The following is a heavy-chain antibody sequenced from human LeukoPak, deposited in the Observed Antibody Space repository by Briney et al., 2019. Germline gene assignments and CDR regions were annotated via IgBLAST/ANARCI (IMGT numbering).Heavy chain of an antibody. J-gene: IGHJ6*03. CDR2: INWNSGST. D-gene: IGHD4-11*01. Sequence: PGGSLRLSCAASGFTFDDYGMSWVRQAPGKGLEWVSGINWNSGSTGYADSVKGRFTISRDNAKNSLYLQMNSLRAEDTALYYCARDLSNYGQYYYYYYYMDVWGKGTTVTVSS. V-gene: IGHV3-20*04. CDR3: ARDLSNYGQYYYYYYYMDV. CDR1: GFTFDDYG.